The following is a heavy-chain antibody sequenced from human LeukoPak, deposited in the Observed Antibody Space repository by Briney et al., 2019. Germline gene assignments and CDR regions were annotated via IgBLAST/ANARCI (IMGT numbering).Heavy chain of an antibody. J-gene: IGHJ4*02. Sequence: SGPTLGQPTPTLTLTCTFSGFSLSTSGVGVGWIRQPPGKALEWLALIYWNDDKRYSPSLKSRLTITKDTSKNQVVLTMTNMDPVDTATYYCAHRLGAYYDFWSGQYFDYWGQGTLVTVSS. CDR2: IYWNDDK. D-gene: IGHD3-3*01. CDR3: AHRLGAYYDFWSGQYFDY. V-gene: IGHV2-5*01. CDR1: GFSLSTSGVG.